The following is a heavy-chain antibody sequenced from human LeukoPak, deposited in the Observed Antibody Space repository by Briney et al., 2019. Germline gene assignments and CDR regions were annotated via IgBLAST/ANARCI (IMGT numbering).Heavy chain of an antibody. Sequence: SETLSLTCTVSGYSISSGYYWGWIRQPPGKGLEWIGSIYHSGSTYYNPSLKSRVTISVDTSKNQFSLKLSSVTAADTAVYYCARKVHGLYYYYMDVWGKGTTVTVSS. J-gene: IGHJ6*03. CDR1: GYSISSGYY. D-gene: IGHD4-17*01. V-gene: IGHV4-38-2*02. CDR3: ARKVHGLYYYYMDV. CDR2: IYHSGST.